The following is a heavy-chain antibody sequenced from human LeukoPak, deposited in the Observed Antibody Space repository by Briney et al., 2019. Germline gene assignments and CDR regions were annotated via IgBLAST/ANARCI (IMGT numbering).Heavy chain of an antibody. CDR1: GFAFSSYG. J-gene: IGHJ4*02. CDR3: ARDTGYGSDY. V-gene: IGHV3-48*01. D-gene: IGHD5-18*01. Sequence: GGSLRLSCAASGFAFSSYGMNWVRQAPGKGLEWVSYISSSGSAIDYADSVKGRFTISRDNAKNSLYLHMNSLRAEDTAVYYCARDTGYGSDYWGQGTLVTVSS. CDR2: ISSSGSAI.